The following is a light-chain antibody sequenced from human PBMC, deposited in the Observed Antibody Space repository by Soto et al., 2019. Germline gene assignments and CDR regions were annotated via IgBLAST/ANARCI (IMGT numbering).Light chain of an antibody. CDR3: QQYGSSPPT. CDR2: GAS. Sequence: EIVLTQSAATLALSSGARATLSCRANQRVSSNLAWYQQKPGQGPRLLIYGASSRATGTPDRFSGSGSGTDFTLTISRLEPEDFALYYCQQYGSSPPTFGQGTKVDIK. V-gene: IGKV3-20*01. J-gene: IGKJ1*01. CDR1: QRVSSN.